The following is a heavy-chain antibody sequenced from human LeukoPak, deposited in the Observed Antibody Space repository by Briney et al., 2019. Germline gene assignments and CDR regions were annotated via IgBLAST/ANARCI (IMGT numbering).Heavy chain of an antibody. Sequence: PSETLSLTCAVSGGSISSGGYSWSWVRQPPGKGLEWIGYIYYSGSTYYNPSLKSRVTISVDTSKNQFSLKLSSVTAADTAVYYCASGQEWEQTVWFDPWGQGTLVTVSS. V-gene: IGHV4-30-4*07. D-gene: IGHD1-26*01. CDR2: IYYSGST. CDR1: GGSISSGGYS. J-gene: IGHJ5*02. CDR3: ASGQEWEQTVWFDP.